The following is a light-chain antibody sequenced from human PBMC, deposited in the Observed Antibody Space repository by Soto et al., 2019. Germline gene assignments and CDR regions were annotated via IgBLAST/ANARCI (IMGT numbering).Light chain of an antibody. CDR2: NNN. V-gene: IGLV1-40*01. CDR1: SSTIGAGYD. J-gene: IGLJ1*01. Sequence: QSVLTQPPSVSGAPGQRSTTSCPGASSTIGAGYDVHWYQRLPGTAPKVLIYNNNNRPSGVPDRFSGSKSGTSASLAITGLQAEDEADYYCQSYDSSLSGSYVFGTGTKLTVL. CDR3: QSYDSSLSGSYV.